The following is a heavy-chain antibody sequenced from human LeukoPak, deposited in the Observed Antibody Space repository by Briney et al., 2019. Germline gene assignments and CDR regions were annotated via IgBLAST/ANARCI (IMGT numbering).Heavy chain of an antibody. CDR2: IYYSGST. Sequence: SETLSLTCTVSGGSISRYYWSWIRQPPGKGLEWIGYIYYSGSTNYNPSLKSRVTISVDTSKNQFSLKLSSVTAADTAVYYCARGTYDILTGYLKGFDYWGQGTLVTVSS. CDR1: GGSISRYY. J-gene: IGHJ4*02. D-gene: IGHD3-9*01. CDR3: ARGTYDILTGYLKGFDY. V-gene: IGHV4-59*01.